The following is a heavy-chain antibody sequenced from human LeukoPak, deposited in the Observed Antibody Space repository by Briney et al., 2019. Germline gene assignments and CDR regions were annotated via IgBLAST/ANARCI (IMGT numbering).Heavy chain of an antibody. CDR1: GGSISSSSFF. V-gene: IGHV4-61*01. CDR2: IYYSGST. CDR3: ARESVAGHYYGMDV. J-gene: IGHJ6*02. Sequence: SETLSLTCTVSGGSISSSSFFWAWIRQPPGKGLEWIGYIYYSGSTNYNPTLKSRVTISVDTSKNQFSLKLSSVTAEDTAVYYCARESVAGHYYGMDVWGQGTTVTVSS. D-gene: IGHD6-19*01.